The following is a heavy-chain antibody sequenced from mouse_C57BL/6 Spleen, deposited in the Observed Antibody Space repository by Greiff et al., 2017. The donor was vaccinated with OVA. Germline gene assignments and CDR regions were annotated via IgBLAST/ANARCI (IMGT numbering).Heavy chain of an antibody. J-gene: IGHJ4*01. V-gene: IGHV1-69*01. D-gene: IGHD1-3*01. Sequence: QVQLQQPGAELVMPGASVKLSCKASGYTFTSYWMHWVKQRPGQGLEWIGEIDPSDSYTNYNQKFKGKSTLTVDKSSSTAYMQLSSLTSEDSAVYYCARGGKDSLYYAMDYWGQGTSVTVSS. CDR2: IDPSDSYT. CDR1: GYTFTSYW. CDR3: ARGGKDSLYYAMDY.